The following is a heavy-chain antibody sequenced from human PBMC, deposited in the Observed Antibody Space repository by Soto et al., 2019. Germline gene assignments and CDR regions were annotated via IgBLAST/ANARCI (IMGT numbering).Heavy chain of an antibody. CDR1: GGSINTFY. D-gene: IGHD5-12*01. CDR2: IFSSGST. J-gene: IGHJ4*02. V-gene: IGHV4-4*07. Sequence: PSETLSLTCTVSGGSINTFYWSWVRQPAGKGLEWIGRIFSSGSTSFNPSLESRVAMSVDTSKNHFSLNLSSVTAADMAVYYCAREGPYSAYNFAHGIQLWSFAFWGQGALVTVSS. CDR3: AREGPYSAYNFAHGIQLWSFAF.